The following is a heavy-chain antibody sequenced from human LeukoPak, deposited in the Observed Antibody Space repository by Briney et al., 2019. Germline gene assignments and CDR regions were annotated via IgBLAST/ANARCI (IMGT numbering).Heavy chain of an antibody. CDR1: GYTFTSYD. CDR2: MNPNSGNT. V-gene: IGHV1-8*01. D-gene: IGHD2-2*01. Sequence: ASVKVSCKASGYTFTSYDINWVRQATGQGLEWMGWMNPNSGNTGYAQKFQGRVTMTRNTSISTAYMELSSLRSEDTAVYYCARGRGRAAISFYYYYYYMDVWGKGTTVTVSS. CDR3: ARGRGRAAISFYYYYYYMDV. J-gene: IGHJ6*03.